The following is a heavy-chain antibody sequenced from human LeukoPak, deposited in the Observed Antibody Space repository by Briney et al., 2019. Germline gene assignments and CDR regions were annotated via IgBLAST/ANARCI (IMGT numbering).Heavy chain of an antibody. CDR3: ARDPDSSGWYVGLDY. J-gene: IGHJ4*02. CDR1: GFTLSSCA. D-gene: IGHD6-19*01. CDR2: ISSNGGST. V-gene: IGHV3-64*01. Sequence: GGSLRLSCAASGFTLSSCAMHWVRQAPGKGLEYVSAISSNGGSTYYANSVKGRFTISRDNSKNTLYLQMGSLRAEDMAVYYCARDPDSSGWYVGLDYWGQGTLVTVSS.